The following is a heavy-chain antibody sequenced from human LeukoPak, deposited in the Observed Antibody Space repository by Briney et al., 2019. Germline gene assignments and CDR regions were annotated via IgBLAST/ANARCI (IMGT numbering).Heavy chain of an antibody. CDR1: GYIFTNYG. CDR2: ISAYNGNT. CDR3: ARDHEDCSSASCYD. Sequence: ASVKVSCKASGYIFTNYGISWVRQAPGQGLEWMGWISAYNGNTNHAQKFQDRVIMTTDASTSTAYMELRSLTSDDTAVYYCARDHEDCSSASCYDWGQGTLVTVSS. V-gene: IGHV1-18*01. D-gene: IGHD2-2*01. J-gene: IGHJ4*02.